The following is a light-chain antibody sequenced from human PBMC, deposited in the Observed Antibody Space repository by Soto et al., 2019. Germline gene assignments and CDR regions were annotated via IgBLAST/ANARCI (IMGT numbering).Light chain of an antibody. V-gene: IGKV1-9*01. CDR3: QQYNSWWT. CDR1: QGINNY. Sequence: DIQLTQSPSFLSASVGDRVTITCRASQGINNYLGWYQQKPGKAPKLLIYAASTLQSGVPSRFSGSGSGTEFTLTISSLQPEDFATYYCQQYNSWWTFGQGTKLEIK. CDR2: AAS. J-gene: IGKJ2*02.